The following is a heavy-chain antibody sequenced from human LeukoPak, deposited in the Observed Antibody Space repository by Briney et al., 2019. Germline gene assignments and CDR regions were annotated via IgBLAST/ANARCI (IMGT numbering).Heavy chain of an antibody. V-gene: IGHV3-48*04. CDR2: ISSSSSTI. Sequence: GGSLRLSWAASGFTFSSYSMNWVRQAPGKGLEWVSYISSSSSTIYYADSVKGRFTISRDTAKNSLYLQMNSLRAEDTAVYYCARDGYYYYYMDVWGKGTTVTVSS. CDR1: GFTFSSYS. CDR3: ARDGYYYYYMDV. J-gene: IGHJ6*03.